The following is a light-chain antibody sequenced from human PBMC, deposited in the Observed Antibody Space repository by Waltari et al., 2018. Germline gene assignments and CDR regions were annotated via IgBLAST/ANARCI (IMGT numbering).Light chain of an antibody. CDR3: CSYAGSGTYV. CDR1: NSDVGNYNL. CDR2: EVI. J-gene: IGLJ1*01. V-gene: IGLV2-23*02. Sequence: QSALTQPASVSGTPGQSITISCTGTNSDVGNYNLVSWYQHHPGEAPKLMICEVIKRPAGVSNRFSGSKSGNTASMTISGLQAEDEADYYCCSYAGSGTYVFGTGTKVTVL.